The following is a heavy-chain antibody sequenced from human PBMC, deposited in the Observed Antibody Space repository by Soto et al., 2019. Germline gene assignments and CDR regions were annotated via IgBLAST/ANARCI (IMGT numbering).Heavy chain of an antibody. CDR3: ARDWANSSLYGMDV. V-gene: IGHV3-53*01. D-gene: IGHD2-21*01. J-gene: IGHJ6*02. CDR1: GFTVSSNY. Sequence: EVQLVESGGGLIQPGGSLRLSCAASGFTVSSNYMSWVRQAPGKGLEWVPVIYSGGSTYYADSVKGRFTISRDNSKNTLYLQMNSLRAEDTAVYYCARDWANSSLYGMDVWGQGTTVTVSS. CDR2: IYSGGST.